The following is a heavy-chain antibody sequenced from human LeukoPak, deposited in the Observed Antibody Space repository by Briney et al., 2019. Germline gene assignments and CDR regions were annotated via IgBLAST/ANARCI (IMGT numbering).Heavy chain of an antibody. D-gene: IGHD5-12*01. J-gene: IGHJ5*02. CDR3: ARAPSRGYSGYDNWFDP. Sequence: SETLSLTCTVSGGSISSGGYYWSWIRQHPGKGLEWIGYIYYSGSTYYNPSLKSRVTISVDTSKNQFSLKLSSVTAADTAVYYCARAPSRGYSGYDNWFDPWGQGTLVTVSS. V-gene: IGHV4-31*03. CDR2: IYYSGST. CDR1: GGSISSGGYY.